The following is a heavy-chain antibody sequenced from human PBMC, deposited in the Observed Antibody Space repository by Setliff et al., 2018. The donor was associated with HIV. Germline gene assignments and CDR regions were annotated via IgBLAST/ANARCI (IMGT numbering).Heavy chain of an antibody. Sequence: SVKVSCKAYGGTFSNYGISWVRQAPGQGLEWMGGIIPIFGTANYAQKFQGRVTSTADASTSTAYMELSSLSSEDTAVYYCSRDQPTVYYTSWYDSGEYNWFDPWGQGTLVTVSS. CDR1: GGTFSNYG. CDR3: SRDQPTVYYTSWYDSGEYNWFDP. J-gene: IGHJ5*02. D-gene: IGHD6-13*01. V-gene: IGHV1-69*13. CDR2: IIPIFGTA.